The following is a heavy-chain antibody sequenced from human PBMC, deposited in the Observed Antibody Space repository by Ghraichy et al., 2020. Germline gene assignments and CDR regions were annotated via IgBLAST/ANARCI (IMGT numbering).Heavy chain of an antibody. CDR1: GGSISSYY. Sequence: SETLSLTCTVSGGSISSYYWSWIRQPPGKGLEWIGYIYYSGSTNYNPSLKRRVTISVDTSKNQFSQKLSSVTAADTAVYYCARAGGQLEYYSYYGMDVWGQGTTVTVSS. V-gene: IGHV4-59*01. D-gene: IGHD2-2*01. CDR2: IYYSGST. CDR3: ARAGGQLEYYSYYGMDV. J-gene: IGHJ6*02.